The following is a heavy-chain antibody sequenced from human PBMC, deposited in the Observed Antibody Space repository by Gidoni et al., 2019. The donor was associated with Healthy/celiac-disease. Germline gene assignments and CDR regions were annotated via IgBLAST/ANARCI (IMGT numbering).Heavy chain of an antibody. CDR3: ARVDYGGNSY. D-gene: IGHD4-17*01. CDR2: ISYDGSNK. CDR1: GFTFSCYA. J-gene: IGHJ4*02. Sequence: QVQLVESGGGVVQPGRSLRLSCAASGFTFSCYAMHWVRQAPGKGLEWVAVISYDGSNKYYADSVKGRFTISRDNSKNTLYLQMNSLRAEDTAVYYCARVDYGGNSYWGQGTLVTVSS. V-gene: IGHV3-30-3*01.